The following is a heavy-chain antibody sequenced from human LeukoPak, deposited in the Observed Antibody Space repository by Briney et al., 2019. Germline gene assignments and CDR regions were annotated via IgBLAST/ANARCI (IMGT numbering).Heavy chain of an antibody. CDR1: GFTLSDHW. D-gene: IGHD5-12*01. CDR3: VKGGHKLDIQTTHYYYGLDG. Sequence: GGSLRLSCVASGFTLSDHWMYWVRQGPSRGLAHVSRVESDASRTTYADSVKGRFTISRDDAKNTMYLQMNSLRVENTAVYYCVKGGHKLDIQTTHYYYGLDGWGQGTTVAVS. CDR2: VESDASRT. J-gene: IGHJ6*02. V-gene: IGHV3-74*03.